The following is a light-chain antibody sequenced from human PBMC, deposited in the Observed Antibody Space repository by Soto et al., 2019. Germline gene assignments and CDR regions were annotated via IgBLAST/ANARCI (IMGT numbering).Light chain of an antibody. CDR3: QQYYSTSLT. J-gene: IGKJ4*01. V-gene: IGKV4-1*01. Sequence: DIVMTQSPDSLAVSLGERATINCKSSPSVLYSSNNKNYLAWYQQKPGQPPKLLIYWASTRESGVPDRFSGSGSGTDFTLTISSLQAEDVAVYYGQQYYSTSLTFGGGTKVDIK. CDR1: PSVLYSSNNKNY. CDR2: WAS.